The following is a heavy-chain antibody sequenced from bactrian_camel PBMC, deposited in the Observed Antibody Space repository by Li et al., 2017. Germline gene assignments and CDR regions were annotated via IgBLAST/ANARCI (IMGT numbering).Heavy chain of an antibody. V-gene: IGHV3S26*01. Sequence: HVQLVESGGGSAQAGGSLRLSCATSAFGISGVCMSWFRQAPGKGREEVAKINNRGSPEYADSVKGRFIISKDSAKNTLYLQMNSLKPEDTAMYYCAAGARNLDGKRCAPWYAYAYWGRGTQVTVS. J-gene: IGHJ4*01. CDR1: AFGISGVC. CDR2: INNRGSP. D-gene: IGHD2*01. CDR3: AAGARNLDGKRCAPWYAYAY.